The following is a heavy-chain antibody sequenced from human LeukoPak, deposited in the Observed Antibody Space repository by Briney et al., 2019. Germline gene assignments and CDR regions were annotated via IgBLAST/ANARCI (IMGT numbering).Heavy chain of an antibody. CDR1: GGSISSGDYY. CDR2: IYYSGSA. V-gene: IGHV4-30-4*01. CDR3: ARAIASSGSRLFDY. J-gene: IGHJ4*02. Sequence: SETLSLTCTVSGGSISSGDYYWSWIRQPPGKGLEWIGYIYYSGSAYYNPSLKSRVTISLDTSKNQFSLRLTSVTAADAAVYYCARAIASSGSRLFDYWGQGTLVTVSS. D-gene: IGHD3-10*01.